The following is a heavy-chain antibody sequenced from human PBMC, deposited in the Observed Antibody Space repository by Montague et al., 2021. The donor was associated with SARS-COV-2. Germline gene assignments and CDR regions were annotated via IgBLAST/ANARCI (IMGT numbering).Heavy chain of an antibody. CDR2: ISISGST. V-gene: IGHV4-61*02. CDR1: GGSISSGSYY. CDR3: EGDIAVAGLFDY. Sequence: TLSLTCTVSGGSISSGSYYWSWIRQPAGKGLEWIGRISISGSTNYNPSLKSRVTISVDTSKHQFSLKLSSVTAADTAVYYCEGDIAVAGLFDYWGQGTLVTVSS. D-gene: IGHD6-19*01. J-gene: IGHJ4*02.